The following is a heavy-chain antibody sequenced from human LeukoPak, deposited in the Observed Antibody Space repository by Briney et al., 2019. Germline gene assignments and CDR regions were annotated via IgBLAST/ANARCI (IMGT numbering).Heavy chain of an antibody. J-gene: IGHJ5*02. CDR3: ARVPRWNYYDSSGYLP. Sequence: GGSLRLSCAASGFTFSSHWMSWVRQAPGKGLEWVANIKQDGSEKYHVDSEKGRFTISRDNAKNSLYLQMNSLRAEDTAVYYCARVPRWNYYDSSGYLPWGQGTLVTVSS. D-gene: IGHD3-22*01. V-gene: IGHV3-7*01. CDR1: GFTFSSHW. CDR2: IKQDGSEK.